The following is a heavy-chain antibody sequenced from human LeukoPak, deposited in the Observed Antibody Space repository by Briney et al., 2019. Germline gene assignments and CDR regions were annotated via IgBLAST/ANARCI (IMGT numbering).Heavy chain of an antibody. CDR2: IYYSGST. V-gene: IGHV4-39*01. D-gene: IGHD6-13*01. Sequence: PSETLSLTCTVSGGSISSSSYYWGWIRQPPGKEREWIGSIYYSGSTYYNPSLKSRVTISVDTSKNQFSPKLSSVTAADTAVYYCARHRKIAAPLDYWGQGTLVTVSS. CDR1: GGSISSSSYY. CDR3: ARHRKIAAPLDY. J-gene: IGHJ4*02.